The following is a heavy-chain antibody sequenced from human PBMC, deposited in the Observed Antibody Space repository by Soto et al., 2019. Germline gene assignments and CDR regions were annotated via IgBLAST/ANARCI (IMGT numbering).Heavy chain of an antibody. J-gene: IGHJ4*02. V-gene: IGHV3-23*01. CDR2: ISVSDAFI. CDR3: TRETVAGITGLDY. CDR1: GFNVGAFA. D-gene: IGHD1-20*01. Sequence: EVQLLESGGDLVQPGGSLRLSCAASGFNVGAFAVNWVRQAPGKGLEWVSGISVSDAFIYYADSVRGRFSISRDASENIIYLPMHTLRVDDTALYYCTRETVAGITGLDYWGPGTLVTVSS.